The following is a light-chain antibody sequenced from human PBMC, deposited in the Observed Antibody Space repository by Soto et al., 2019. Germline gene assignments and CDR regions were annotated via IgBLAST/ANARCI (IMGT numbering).Light chain of an antibody. V-gene: IGLV2-14*03. CDR1: SSDVGGYNY. J-gene: IGLJ2*01. CDR3: SSYTSSSTLVV. CDR2: DVN. Sequence: QSALTQPASVSGSPGQSITISCTGTSSDVGGYNYVSWYQQHPGKAPKLIIYDVNNRPSGVSNRFSGSKSGNTASVTISGLQAEDEADYYCSSYTSSSTLVVFGGGTKLTLL.